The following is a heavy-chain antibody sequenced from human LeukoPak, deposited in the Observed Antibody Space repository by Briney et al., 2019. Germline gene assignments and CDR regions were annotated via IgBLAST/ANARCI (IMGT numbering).Heavy chain of an antibody. V-gene: IGHV4-38-2*01. CDR2: IYHSGST. CDR1: GYSISSGYY. D-gene: IGHD4-17*01. CDR3: ARRDGDYYYYMDV. Sequence: SETLSLTCAVSGYSISSGYYWGWIRQPPGQGLEWIGSIYHSGSTYYNPSLKSRVTISVDTSKNQFSLKLSSVTAADTAVYYCARRDGDYYYYMDVWGKGTTITVSS. J-gene: IGHJ6*03.